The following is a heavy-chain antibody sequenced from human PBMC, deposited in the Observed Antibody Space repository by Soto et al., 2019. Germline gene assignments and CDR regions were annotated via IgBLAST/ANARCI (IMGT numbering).Heavy chain of an antibody. D-gene: IGHD6-19*01. J-gene: IGHJ3*01. CDR2: IFHSGDT. V-gene: IGHV4-4*02. CDR3: AYSTGWYRHDV. CDR1: GDSISNSRW. Sequence: QVQLQESGPGLVKPSATLSLTCAVSGDSISNSRWWTWVRQPPGKGLGWIGDIFHSGDTNYNPSLKSRVFISVDKSQNQFSLKVSSVTAADTAVYYCAYSTGWYRHDVWGQGTLVTVSS.